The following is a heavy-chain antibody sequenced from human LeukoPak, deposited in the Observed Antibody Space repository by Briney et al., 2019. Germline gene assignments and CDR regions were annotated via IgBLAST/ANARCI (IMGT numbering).Heavy chain of an antibody. V-gene: IGHV3-48*03. J-gene: IGHJ4*02. Sequence: GGSLRLSCAASGFTFSSYEMNWVRQAPGKGLEWISYISASGTITHYADSVEGRFTISRDNAKNSLYLHMNSLRAEDTAVYYCARDYGGSSPFDYWGQGTLVTVSS. D-gene: IGHD4-23*01. CDR3: ARDYGGSSPFDY. CDR2: ISASGTIT. CDR1: GFTFSSYE.